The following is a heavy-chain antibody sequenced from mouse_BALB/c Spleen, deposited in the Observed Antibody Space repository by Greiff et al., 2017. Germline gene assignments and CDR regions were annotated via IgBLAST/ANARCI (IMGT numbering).Heavy chain of an antibody. V-gene: IGHV2-9*02. CDR1: GFSLTSYG. CDR2: IWAGGST. CDR3: AREGRSTVNYFDY. J-gene: IGHJ2*01. Sequence: VKVVESGPGLVAPSQSLSITCTVSGFSLTSYGVHWVRQPPGKGLEWLGVIWAGGSTNYNSALMSRLSISKDNSKSQVFLKMNSLQTDDTAMYYCAREGRSTVNYFDYWGQGTTLTVSS. D-gene: IGHD1-1*01.